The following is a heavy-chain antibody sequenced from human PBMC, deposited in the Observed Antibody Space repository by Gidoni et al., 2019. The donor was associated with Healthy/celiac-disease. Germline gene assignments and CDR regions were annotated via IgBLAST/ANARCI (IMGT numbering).Heavy chain of an antibody. CDR2: ISYDGSNK. CDR3: ASGGEPWGFSTVHQN. J-gene: IGHJ3*01. Sequence: QVPLVESGGGVVQPVRSLRLSCAASGFTFSSYAMHWVRQAPGKGLEWVAVISYDGSNKYYADSVKGRFTISRDNSKNTLYLQMNSLRAEDTAVYYCASGGEPWGFSTVHQNWGQGTMVTVSS. CDR1: GFTFSSYA. V-gene: IGHV3-30-3*01. D-gene: IGHD3-10*01.